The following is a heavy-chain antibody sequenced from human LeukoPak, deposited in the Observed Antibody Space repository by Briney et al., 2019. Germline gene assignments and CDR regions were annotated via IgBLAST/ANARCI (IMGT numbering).Heavy chain of an antibody. J-gene: IGHJ6*02. D-gene: IGHD1-26*01. V-gene: IGHV3-23*01. CDR1: GFTFSSYA. CDR2: ISGSGGST. CDR3: AKRGQRPGATSDYYYGMDV. Sequence: GGSLRLSCAASGFTFSSYAMSWVRQAPGKGLEWVSAISGSGGSTYYADSVKGRFTISRDNSKNTLYLQMNSLRAEDTAVYYCAKRGQRPGATSDYYYGMDVWGQGTTVTVSS.